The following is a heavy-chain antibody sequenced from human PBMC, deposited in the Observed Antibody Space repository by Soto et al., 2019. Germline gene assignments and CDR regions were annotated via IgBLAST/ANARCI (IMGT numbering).Heavy chain of an antibody. CDR1: GFTFDDYA. D-gene: IGHD3-3*01. CDR3: AKDSHRYYDFWSGSDY. J-gene: IGHJ4*02. CDR2: ISWNSGSI. V-gene: IGHV3-9*01. Sequence: DVQLVESGGGLVQPGRSLRLSCAASGFTFDDYAMHWVRQAPGKGLEWVSGISWNSGSIGYADSVKGRFTISRDNAKNSLYLQMNSLRAEDTALYYCAKDSHRYYDFWSGSDYWGQGTLVTVSS.